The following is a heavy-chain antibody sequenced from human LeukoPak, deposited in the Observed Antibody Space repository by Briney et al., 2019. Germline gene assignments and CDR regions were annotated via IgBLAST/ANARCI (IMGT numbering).Heavy chain of an antibody. Sequence: SETLSLTCAVYGGSFSGYYWSWIRQPPGKGLEWIGEINHSGSTNYNPSLKSRVTISVDTSKNQFSLKLSSVTAADTAVYYCARGPRRFDYWGQGTLVTVSS. V-gene: IGHV4-34*01. J-gene: IGHJ4*02. CDR1: GGSFSGYY. CDR2: INHSGST. CDR3: ARGPRRFDY.